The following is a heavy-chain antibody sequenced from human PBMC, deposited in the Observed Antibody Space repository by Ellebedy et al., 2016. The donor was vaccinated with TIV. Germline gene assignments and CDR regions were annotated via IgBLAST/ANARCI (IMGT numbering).Heavy chain of an antibody. CDR2: IYYSGST. V-gene: IGHV4-59*01. J-gene: IGHJ4*02. CDR1: GGSISSYY. D-gene: IGHD2-2*01. Sequence: SETLSLTXTVSGGSISSYYWSWIRQPPGKGLEWIGYIYYSGSTNYNPSLKSRVTISVDTSKNQFSLKLSSVTAADTAVYYCARVGVLCSSTSCHSLFDYWGQGTLVTVSS. CDR3: ARVGVLCSSTSCHSLFDY.